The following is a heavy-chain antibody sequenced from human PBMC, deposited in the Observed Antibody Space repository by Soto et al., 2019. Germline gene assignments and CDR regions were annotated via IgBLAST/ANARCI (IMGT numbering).Heavy chain of an antibody. Sequence: EVQLLESGGGLVQPGGSLRLSCAASGFTFSSYAMSWVRQAPGKGLEWVSAISGSGGSTYYADSGKGRFTISRDNSKNTLYLQMNSLRAEDTAVEYCAPHLWFGELYYWGQRTLVTVSS. J-gene: IGHJ4*02. D-gene: IGHD3-10*01. CDR1: GFTFSSYA. V-gene: IGHV3-23*01. CDR3: APHLWFGELYY. CDR2: ISGSGGST.